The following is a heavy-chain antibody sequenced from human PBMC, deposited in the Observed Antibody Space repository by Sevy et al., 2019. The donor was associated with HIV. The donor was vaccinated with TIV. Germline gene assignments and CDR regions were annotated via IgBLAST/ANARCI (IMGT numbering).Heavy chain of an antibody. V-gene: IGHV4-4*07. CDR1: GGSISSYY. CDR2: IYTGGCT. CDR3: ARDRSGYSLGGYYYGLDV. Sequence: SETLSLTCTVSGGSISSYYWSWIRQPAGKGLEWIGRIYTGGCTNYNPSLKSRVTMSVDTSKNQFSLKLSSVTAADTAVYYCARDRSGYSLGGYYYGLDVWGQGTTVTVSS. D-gene: IGHD3-9*01. J-gene: IGHJ6*02.